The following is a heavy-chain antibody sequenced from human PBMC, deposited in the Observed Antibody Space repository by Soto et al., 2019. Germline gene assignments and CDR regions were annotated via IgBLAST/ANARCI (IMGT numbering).Heavy chain of an antibody. CDR2: ISATGSS. J-gene: IGHJ3*02. Sequence: SETLSLTCTVSGGSINNYQWNWIRQPAGKGLEWIGRISATGSSNYNPSLKSRSTLSVDTSSNQFSLKVRSVTAADTAVYYCARDLEEGGSYGSAFDIWGQGTMVTVSS. D-gene: IGHD1-26*01. CDR3: ARDLEEGGSYGSAFDI. CDR1: GGSINNYQ. V-gene: IGHV4-4*07.